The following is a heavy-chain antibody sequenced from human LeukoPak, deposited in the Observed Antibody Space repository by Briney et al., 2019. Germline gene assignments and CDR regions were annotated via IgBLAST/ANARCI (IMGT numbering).Heavy chain of an antibody. CDR2: IYYSGST. CDR1: GGSISSYH. J-gene: IGHJ4*02. CDR3: ARHLSGSLFYFDH. V-gene: IGHV4-59*08. Sequence: SETLSLTCTVSGGSISSYHWSWIRQPPGKGLEWIGYIYYSGSTNYNPSLKSRVTISVDTSKNQFSLKLSSVTAADTAVYYRARHLSGSLFYFDHWGQGTLVTVSA. D-gene: IGHD1-26*01.